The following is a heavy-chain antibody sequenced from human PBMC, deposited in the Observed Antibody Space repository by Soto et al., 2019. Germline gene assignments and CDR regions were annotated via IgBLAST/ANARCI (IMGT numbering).Heavy chain of an antibody. J-gene: IGHJ4*02. CDR3: VKGGYYFDTSGPTFDY. V-gene: IGHV3-23*01. D-gene: IGHD3-22*01. CDR1: GFTFSSCA. CDR2: VAGSGGTT. Sequence: VQLLESGGGLVQPGGSLRLSCAASGFTFSSCAMSWVRQAPGKGLEWVSSVAGSGGTTYYADSVKGRFTISRDNSKNTLYLQLNSLRAEDTAVYYCVKGGYYFDTSGPTFDYWGQGTLVTVSS.